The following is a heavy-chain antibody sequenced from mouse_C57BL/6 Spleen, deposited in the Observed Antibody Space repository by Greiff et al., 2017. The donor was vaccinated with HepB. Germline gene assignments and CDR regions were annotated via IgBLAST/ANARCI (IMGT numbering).Heavy chain of an antibody. Sequence: VKLMESGAELARPGASVKMSCKASGYTFTSYTMHWVKQRPGQGLEWIGYINPSSGYTKYNQKFKDKATLTADKSSSTAYMQLSSLTSEDSAVYYCARATVVADFDYWGQGTTLTVSS. J-gene: IGHJ2*01. CDR3: ARATVVADFDY. CDR2: INPSSGYT. V-gene: IGHV1-4*01. D-gene: IGHD1-1*01. CDR1: GYTFTSYT.